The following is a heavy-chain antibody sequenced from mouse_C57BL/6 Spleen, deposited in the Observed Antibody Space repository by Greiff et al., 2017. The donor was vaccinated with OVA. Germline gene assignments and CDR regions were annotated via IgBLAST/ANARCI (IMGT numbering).Heavy chain of an antibody. V-gene: IGHV5-6*01. J-gene: IGHJ2*01. D-gene: IGHD2-5*01. CDR2: ISSGGSYT. CDR1: GFTFSSYG. Sequence: EVHLVESGGDLVKPGGSLKLSCAASGFTFSSYGMSWVRQTPDKRLEWVATISSGGSYTYYPDSVKGRFTISRDNAKNTLYLQMSSLKSEDTAMYYCAGKKPRGSNYEGYYFDYWGQGTTLTVSS. CDR3: AGKKPRGSNYEGYYFDY.